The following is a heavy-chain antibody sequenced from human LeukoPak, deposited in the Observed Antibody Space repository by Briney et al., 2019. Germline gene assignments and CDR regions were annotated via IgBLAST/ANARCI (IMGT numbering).Heavy chain of an antibody. Sequence: PSETLSLTCAVYGGSFSGYYWSWIRQPPGKGLEWIGEINQSGSTNYNPSLKSRVTISVDTSKNQFSLKLSSVTAADTAVYYCARGLIAAAASFDYWGQGTLVTVSS. V-gene: IGHV4-34*01. J-gene: IGHJ4*02. CDR1: GGSFSGYY. CDR3: ARGLIAAAASFDY. D-gene: IGHD6-13*01. CDR2: INQSGST.